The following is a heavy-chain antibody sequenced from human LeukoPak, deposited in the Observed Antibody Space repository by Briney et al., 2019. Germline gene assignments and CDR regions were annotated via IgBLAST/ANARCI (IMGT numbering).Heavy chain of an antibody. CDR2: ISSSGFST. Sequence: PGGSLRLSCAASGFNFSDYYMSWIRQAPGKGLEWVSYISSSGFSTYYAGSVKGRFTISRDNARNSLYLQMNSLAPEDTSLYYCARGKRRFEYWGQGTLVSVSS. CDR1: GFNFSDYY. CDR3: ARGKRRFEY. J-gene: IGHJ4*02. V-gene: IGHV3-11*01.